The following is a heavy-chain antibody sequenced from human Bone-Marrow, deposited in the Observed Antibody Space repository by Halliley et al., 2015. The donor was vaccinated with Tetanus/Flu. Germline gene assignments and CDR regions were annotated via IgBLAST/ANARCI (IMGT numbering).Heavy chain of an antibody. Sequence: WIGEINHSGSTNSNPSLKSRLTISVDTSKNQFSLKLNSVSAADTAIYYCARVKVARESGALGYWGQGTLVTVSS. CDR2: INHSGST. CDR3: ARVKVARESGALGY. J-gene: IGHJ4*02. V-gene: IGHV4-34*01. D-gene: IGHD3-16*01.